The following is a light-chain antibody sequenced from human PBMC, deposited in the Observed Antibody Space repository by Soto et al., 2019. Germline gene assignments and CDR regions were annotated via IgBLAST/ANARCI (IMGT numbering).Light chain of an antibody. Sequence: DIQMTQSPSAMSVSIGDRVTITCRASQAISSYLAWFQQKSGKVPTRLIYDASTLQSGVPSRFSGSGSGTDFTLTTTNLQPEDVATYFCLQRDRYPYSFGQGTKL. V-gene: IGKV1-17*03. CDR3: LQRDRYPYS. CDR2: DAS. CDR1: QAISSY. J-gene: IGKJ2*03.